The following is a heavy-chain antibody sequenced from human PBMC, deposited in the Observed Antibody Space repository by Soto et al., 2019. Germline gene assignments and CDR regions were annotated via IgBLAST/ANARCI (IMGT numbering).Heavy chain of an antibody. CDR3: AKDLCSGGSCYFVY. J-gene: IGHJ4*02. V-gene: IGHV3-23*01. D-gene: IGHD2-15*01. CDR2: ISGSGGST. CDR1: GFNFSSYA. Sequence: GGSLRLSCAASGFNFSSYAMNWVRKAPGKGLEWVSAISGSGGSTYYADSVKGRFTISRDNSKNTLYLQMNSLRADDTAVYYCAKDLCSGGSCYFVYWGQGTLVTVSS.